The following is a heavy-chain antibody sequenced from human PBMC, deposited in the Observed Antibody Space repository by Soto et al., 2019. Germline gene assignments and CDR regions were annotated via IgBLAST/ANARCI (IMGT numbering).Heavy chain of an antibody. Sequence: QVQLVESGGGVVQPGRSLRLSCAASEFTFSNYGMHWVRQAPGKGLEWVAVILNDGSNRYHADSVKDRFTISRDNSKNTQYLHMNSLRAADPAVYYCASDDEYSGNGMDVWGQGTTVTVS. D-gene: IGHD3-10*01. J-gene: IGHJ6*02. V-gene: IGHV3-33*01. CDR2: ILNDGSNR. CDR1: EFTFSNYG. CDR3: ASDDEYSGNGMDV.